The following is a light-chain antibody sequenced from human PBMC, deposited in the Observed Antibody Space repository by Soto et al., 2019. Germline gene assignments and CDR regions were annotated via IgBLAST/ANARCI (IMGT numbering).Light chain of an antibody. Sequence: EIVLTQSPGTLSLSPGERATLSCRASQSVSSSFLAWYQQKPGQAPRLLIYGASNRATGIPDMFSGRGAGTDFTLPIRSLEPEDFAVYYCQQYGSSPKTFGNGTKVEIK. CDR1: QSVSSSF. V-gene: IGKV3-20*01. J-gene: IGKJ1*01. CDR2: GAS. CDR3: QQYGSSPKT.